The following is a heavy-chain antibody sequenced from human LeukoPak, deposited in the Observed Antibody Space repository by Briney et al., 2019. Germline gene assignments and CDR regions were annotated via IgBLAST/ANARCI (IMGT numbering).Heavy chain of an antibody. J-gene: IGHJ5*02. D-gene: IGHD4-17*01. V-gene: IGHV4-59*01. Sequence: SPSETLSLTCTVSGGSISSYYWSWIRQPPGKGLEWIGYIYCSGSTNYNPSLKSRVTISVDTSKNQFSLKLSSVTAADTAVYYCARDSFNLDYGDAVIAPGWFDPWGQGTLVTVSS. CDR1: GGSISSYY. CDR2: IYCSGST. CDR3: ARDSFNLDYGDAVIAPGWFDP.